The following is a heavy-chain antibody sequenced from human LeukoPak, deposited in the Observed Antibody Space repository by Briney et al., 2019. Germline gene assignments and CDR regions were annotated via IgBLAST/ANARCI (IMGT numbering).Heavy chain of an antibody. D-gene: IGHD2-21*01. J-gene: IGHJ4*02. V-gene: IGHV3-23*01. CDR2: ISGSGGST. Sequence: GGSLRLSCAASGFTFSSYAMSWVRQAPGKGLEWVSTISGSGGSTYYADSVKGRFTISRDNSKNTLYLQMNSLRAEDTAVYYCAEGTYYPNYYFDYWGLGTLVTVSS. CDR3: AEGTYYPNYYFDY. CDR1: GFTFSSYA.